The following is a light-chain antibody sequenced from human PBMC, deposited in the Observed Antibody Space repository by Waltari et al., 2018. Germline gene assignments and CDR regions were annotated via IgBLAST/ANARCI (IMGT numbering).Light chain of an antibody. J-gene: IGLJ2*01. V-gene: IGLV2-14*03. CDR3: VSYTSDTTPLI. Sequence: QSALTQPASVSGSPGQSITISCTGTKNDVGGYTYVSRYQQHPGKAPKLLIYDVSSRPSGVSNRFSGSKSGNTASLTISGLKADDEADYHCVSYTSDTTPLIFGGGTKLTVL. CDR2: DVS. CDR1: KNDVGGYTY.